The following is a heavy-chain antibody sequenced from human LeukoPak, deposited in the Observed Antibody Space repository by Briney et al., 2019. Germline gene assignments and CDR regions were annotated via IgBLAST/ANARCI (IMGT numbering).Heavy chain of an antibody. CDR1: GFTFSNSG. D-gene: IGHD2-2*01. CDR2: ISGSDTTT. CDR3: ARDGVPAARDL. Sequence: GGSLRLSCAASGFTFSNSGMSWVRQAPGKGLEWVSYISGSDTTTHYADSVKGRFTISRDNAKTSLYLHMNSLRAEDTAVYYCARDGVPAARDLWGQGTMVIVSS. V-gene: IGHV3-23*01. J-gene: IGHJ3*01.